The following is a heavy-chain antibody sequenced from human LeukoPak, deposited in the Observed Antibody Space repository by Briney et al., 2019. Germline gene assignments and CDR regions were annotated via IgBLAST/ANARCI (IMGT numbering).Heavy chain of an antibody. J-gene: IGHJ4*02. CDR3: ARGSGYVLDY. D-gene: IGHD2-15*01. V-gene: IGHV3-48*03. CDR2: VSTGGRTI. Sequence: GLSLRLSCPASGFSFSAFEMNWLRQAPGKELDGISHVSTGGRTIYYADSVKGRCTISRDNAKDALYLQMNSLRGEDTGVYYCARGSGYVLDYWTQGTLVTVSS. CDR1: GFSFSAFE.